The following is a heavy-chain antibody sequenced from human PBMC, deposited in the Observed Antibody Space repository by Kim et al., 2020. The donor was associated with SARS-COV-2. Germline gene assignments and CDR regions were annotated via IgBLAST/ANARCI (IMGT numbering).Heavy chain of an antibody. CDR1: GFAFSSYW. J-gene: IGHJ4*02. CDR3: ARDMTGLVFDY. CDR2: ISADGSTT. Sequence: GGSLRLSCAASGFAFSSYWMHWVRQAPGKGLVWVSHISADGSTTNYADSVKGRFTISRDNAKNTLYLRMNSLRAEDTAVYYCARDMTGLVFDYWGQGTLATVSS. D-gene: IGHD6-19*01. V-gene: IGHV3-74*01.